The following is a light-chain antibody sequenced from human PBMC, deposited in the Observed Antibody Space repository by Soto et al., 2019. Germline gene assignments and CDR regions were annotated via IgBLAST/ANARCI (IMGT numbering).Light chain of an antibody. J-gene: IGLJ3*02. V-gene: IGLV2-14*03. Sequence: QSALIQPASVSGSPGQSITISCTGTSSDVGAYNYVSWYQQHPGKAPKLMIHDVSHRPSGVSNRFSGSKSGNTASLTISGRQAEDEADYYCSSYTSGITVVFGGGTKLTVL. CDR3: SSYTSGITVV. CDR2: DVS. CDR1: SSDVGAYNY.